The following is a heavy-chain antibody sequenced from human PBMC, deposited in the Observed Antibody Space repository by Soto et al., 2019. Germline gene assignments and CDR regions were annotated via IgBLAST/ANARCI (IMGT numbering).Heavy chain of an antibody. J-gene: IGHJ5*01. CDR2: ISYDGSNK. Sequence: GGSLRLSCAASGFTFSSYAMHWVRQAPGKGLEWVAVISYDGSNKYYADSVKGRFTISRDNSKNTLYLQMNSLRAEDTAVYYCSIYHRYCCSGKGGWFDYRGQGTLVTVSS. CDR1: GFTFSSYA. D-gene: IGHD3-10*01. CDR3: SIYHRYCCSGKGGWFDY. V-gene: IGHV3-30-3*01.